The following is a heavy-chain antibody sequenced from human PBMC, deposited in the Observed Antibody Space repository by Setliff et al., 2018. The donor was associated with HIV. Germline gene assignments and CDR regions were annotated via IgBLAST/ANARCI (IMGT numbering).Heavy chain of an antibody. CDR1: GFNFKDFA. Sequence: GGSLRLSCAASGFNFKDFAMHWVRQPPGKGLEWVSGITWSSDSIYYADSVQGRFTISRDNAKNSLYLQMNSLRAEDTAVYYCAKRGYVSAWYDEPVQFYQHMDVWGKGTTVTVSS. D-gene: IGHD6-19*01. CDR3: AKRGYVSAWYDEPVQFYQHMDV. V-gene: IGHV3-9*01. CDR2: ITWSSDSI. J-gene: IGHJ6*03.